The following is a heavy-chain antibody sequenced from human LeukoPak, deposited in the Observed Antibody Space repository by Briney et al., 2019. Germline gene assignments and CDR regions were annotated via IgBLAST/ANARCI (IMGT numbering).Heavy chain of an antibody. V-gene: IGHV4-34*01. Sequence: SETLPLTCAVYDGSFGGFYWSWLRQPPGKGLEWIGEINHFGTTNSNASLKSRVTISVDTPKKQFSLKLTSVTPADTAIYYCARGGNVLVVTQKKKKPFDSWGQGTLVTVSS. CDR1: DGSFGGFY. CDR2: INHFGTT. CDR3: ARGGNVLVVTQKKKKPFDS. D-gene: IGHD2-8*01. J-gene: IGHJ4*02.